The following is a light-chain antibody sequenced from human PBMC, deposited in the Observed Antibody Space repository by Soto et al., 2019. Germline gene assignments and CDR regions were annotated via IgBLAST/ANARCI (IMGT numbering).Light chain of an antibody. CDR3: QQLLSYPSLT. Sequence: DIQLTQSPSFLSASVGDRVTITCRASQYIDNFLAWFQQKPGKAPKLLVYTASTLQSGVPSRFSGSGSGTEFTLTISSLQPEDFATYYCQQLLSYPSLTFSGGTKVDIK. J-gene: IGKJ4*01. CDR2: TAS. V-gene: IGKV1-9*01. CDR1: QYIDNF.